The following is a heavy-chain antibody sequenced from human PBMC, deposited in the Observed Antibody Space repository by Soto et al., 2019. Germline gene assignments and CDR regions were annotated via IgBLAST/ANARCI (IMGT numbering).Heavy chain of an antibody. D-gene: IGHD1-26*01. CDR1: GGPISTNDYH. Sequence: QLQLQQSGPGLAKPSETLSLTCTVSGGPISTNDYHWGWIRQPPGEGLDWIASIFYTGTTYYKSSLRSRLTISIDTSKMQFSLQLSSVTDTDTAIYYCVRHSGAGSANYLGMDVWGQGTTVTVSS. J-gene: IGHJ6*02. CDR3: VRHSGAGSANYLGMDV. V-gene: IGHV4-39*01. CDR2: IFYTGTT.